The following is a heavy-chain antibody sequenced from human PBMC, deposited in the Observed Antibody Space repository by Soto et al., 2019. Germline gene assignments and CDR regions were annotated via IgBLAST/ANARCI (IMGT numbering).Heavy chain of an antibody. V-gene: IGHV3-7*03. CDR3: ARGIQQLDS. D-gene: IGHD6-13*01. CDR1: GFTFSSDW. J-gene: IGHJ6*02. CDR2: IKEDGSEK. Sequence: LRLSCAASGFTFSSDWMTWVRQAPGKGLEWVANIKEDGSEKYYVDSVKGRFTISRDNAEKSLYLQMNSLRAEDSAVYYCARGIQQLDSWGQGTTVTVSS.